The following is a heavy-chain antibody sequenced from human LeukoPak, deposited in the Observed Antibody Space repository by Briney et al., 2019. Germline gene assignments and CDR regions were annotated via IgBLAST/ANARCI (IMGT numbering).Heavy chain of an antibody. Sequence: SETLSLTCTVSGGSSSSYYWTWIRQPAGKALEWIGRIYTSGSTNYNPSLKSRVTISVDTSKNQFSLKLSSVTAADTAVYYCARLLKSRRYCSGGSCYPYFDYWGQGTLVTVSS. D-gene: IGHD2-15*01. J-gene: IGHJ4*02. CDR1: GGSSSSYY. CDR2: IYTSGST. CDR3: ARLLKSRRYCSGGSCYPYFDY. V-gene: IGHV4-4*07.